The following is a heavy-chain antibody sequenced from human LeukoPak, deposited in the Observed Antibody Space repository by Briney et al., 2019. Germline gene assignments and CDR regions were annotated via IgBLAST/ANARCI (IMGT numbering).Heavy chain of an antibody. D-gene: IGHD6-19*01. V-gene: IGHV4-39*01. CDR1: GGSISSSSYY. CDR3: ARHRPAASSADWFDP. Sequence: SETLSLTCTVSGGSISSSSYYWGWIRQPPGKGLEWIGSIYYSGSTYYNPSLKSRVTISVDTSKNQFSLKLSSVTAADTAVYYCARHRPAASSADWFDPWGQETLVTVSS. J-gene: IGHJ5*02. CDR2: IYYSGST.